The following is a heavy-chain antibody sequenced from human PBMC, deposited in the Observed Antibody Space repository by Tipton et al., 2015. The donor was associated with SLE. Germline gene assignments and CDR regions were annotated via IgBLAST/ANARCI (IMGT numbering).Heavy chain of an antibody. D-gene: IGHD6-13*01. CDR2: IYYSGST. CDR3: ARVRRDSSSWGLDY. Sequence: TLSLTCTVSGGSISSYYWSWIRQPPGKGLEWIGYIYYSGSTNYNPPLKSRVTISVDTSKNRFSLNLSSVTAADTAVYYCARVRRDSSSWGLDYWGQGTLITVSS. J-gene: IGHJ4*02. CDR1: GGSISSYY. V-gene: IGHV4-59*01.